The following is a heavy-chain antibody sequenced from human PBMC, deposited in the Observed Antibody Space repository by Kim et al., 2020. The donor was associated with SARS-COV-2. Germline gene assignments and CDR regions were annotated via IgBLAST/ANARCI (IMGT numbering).Heavy chain of an antibody. D-gene: IGHD3-10*01. J-gene: IGHJ4*02. Sequence: GGSLRLSCAASGFTFSSYAMHWVRQAPGKGLEWVAVISYDGSNKYYADSVKGRFTISRDNSKNTLYLQMNSLRAEDTAVYYCAREVTGSGSEYFDYWGQGTLVTVSS. CDR2: ISYDGSNK. CDR3: AREVTGSGSEYFDY. CDR1: GFTFSSYA. V-gene: IGHV3-30*04.